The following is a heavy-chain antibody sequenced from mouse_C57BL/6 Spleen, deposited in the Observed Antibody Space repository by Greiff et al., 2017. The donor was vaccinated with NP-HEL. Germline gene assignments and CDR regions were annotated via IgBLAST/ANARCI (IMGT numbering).Heavy chain of an antibody. D-gene: IGHD2-4*01. CDR1: GYTFTSYW. CDR3: ARRCIYYDSYYFDY. J-gene: IGHJ2*01. Sequence: QVQLQQPGAELVKPGASVKMSCKASGYTFTSYWITWVKQRPGQGLEWIGDIYPGSGSTNYNEKFKSKATLTVDTSSSTAYMQLSSLTSEDSAVYYCARRCIYYDSYYFDYWGQGTTLTVSS. CDR2: IYPGSGST. V-gene: IGHV1-55*01.